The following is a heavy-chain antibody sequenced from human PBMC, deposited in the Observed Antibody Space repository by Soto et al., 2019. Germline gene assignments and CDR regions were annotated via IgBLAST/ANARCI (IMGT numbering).Heavy chain of an antibody. CDR2: ISYDGSNK. V-gene: IGHV3-30-3*01. Sequence: GGSLRLSCAASGFTSSSYAMHWVRQAPGKGLEWVAVISYDGSNKYYADSVKGRFTISRDNSKNTLYLQMNSLRAEDTAVYYCARDAFGVVIMGPFDYWGQGTLVTVSS. J-gene: IGHJ4*02. CDR1: GFTSSSYA. CDR3: ARDAFGVVIMGPFDY. D-gene: IGHD3-3*01.